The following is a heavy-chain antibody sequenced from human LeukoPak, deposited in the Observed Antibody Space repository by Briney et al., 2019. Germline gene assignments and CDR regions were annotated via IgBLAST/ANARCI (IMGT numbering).Heavy chain of an antibody. V-gene: IGHV3-66*01. J-gene: IGHJ4*02. CDR1: GFSVGTKY. CDR2: IYSGGTT. D-gene: IGHD3-22*01. Sequence: GGSLRLSCAASGFSVGTKYMNWVRQAPGKGLEWVSVIYSGGTTYYADSVKGRFNISRDDSKNTLFLQMNNLRAEDTAMYYCARDRPRDMYYYDANGYIFDSWGQGTLVTVSS. CDR3: ARDRPRDMYYYDANGYIFDS.